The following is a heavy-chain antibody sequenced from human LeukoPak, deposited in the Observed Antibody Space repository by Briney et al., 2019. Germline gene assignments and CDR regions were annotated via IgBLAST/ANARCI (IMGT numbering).Heavy chain of an antibody. V-gene: IGHV4-30-4*01. CDR2: IYYSGST. J-gene: IGHJ4*02. CDR3: ARDGRDSSGYYFPFDY. CDR1: GGSISSGGYY. Sequence: SETLSLTCTVSGGSISSGGYYWSWIRQPPGKGLEWIGYIYYSGSTYYNPSLKSRVTISVDTSKNQFSLKLSSVTAADTAVYYCARDGRDSSGYYFPFDYWGQGTLVTVSS. D-gene: IGHD3-22*01.